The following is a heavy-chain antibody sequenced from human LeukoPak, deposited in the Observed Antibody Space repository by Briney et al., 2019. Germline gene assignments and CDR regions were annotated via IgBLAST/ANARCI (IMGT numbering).Heavy chain of an antibody. CDR3: ARRLVSGAYNWFDP. J-gene: IGHJ5*02. Sequence: SETLSLTCTVSIGSISSYYWRWIPHPPGKGLEWFGCIYDSGSTNYNPPLRSRVTISVDTSKNQFSLKLSSVTAADTAVYNCARRLVSGAYNWFDPWGERTLVTVSS. CDR1: IGSISSYY. D-gene: IGHD4/OR15-4a*01. CDR2: IYDSGST. V-gene: IGHV4-59*08.